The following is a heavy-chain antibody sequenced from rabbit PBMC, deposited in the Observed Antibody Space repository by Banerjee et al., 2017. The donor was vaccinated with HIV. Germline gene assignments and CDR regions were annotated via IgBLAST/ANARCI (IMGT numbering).Heavy chain of an antibody. Sequence: QSLEESGGDLVKPGASLTLTCTASGFSFTSSYYMCWVRQAPGKGLEWIGCIYTGSGNTYYASWAEGRFTISKTSSTTVTLQMTSLTAADTATYFCARRSGSSNDFNLWGPGTLVTVS. V-gene: IGHV1S40*01. D-gene: IGHD8-1*01. CDR3: ARRSGSSNDFNL. CDR2: IYTGSGNT. CDR1: GFSFTSSYY. J-gene: IGHJ4*01.